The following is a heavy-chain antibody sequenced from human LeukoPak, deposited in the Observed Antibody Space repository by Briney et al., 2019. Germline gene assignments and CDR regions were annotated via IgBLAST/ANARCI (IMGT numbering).Heavy chain of an antibody. CDR2: IRYDGSNK. Sequence: PGGSLRLSCAASGVTFSTYGMHWVRQAPGKGLEWVAFIRYDGSNKYYADSVKGRFTISRDNSKNTLYLQMNSLRAEDTAVYFCAKDKDPWKSTSISDFDYWGQGTLVTVSS. J-gene: IGHJ4*02. D-gene: IGHD1-1*01. CDR3: AKDKDPWKSTSISDFDY. CDR1: GVTFSTYG. V-gene: IGHV3-30*02.